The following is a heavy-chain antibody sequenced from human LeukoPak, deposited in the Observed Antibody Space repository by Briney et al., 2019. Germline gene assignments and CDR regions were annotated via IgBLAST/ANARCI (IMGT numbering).Heavy chain of an antibody. J-gene: IGHJ6*03. Sequence: SVKVSWKASGGTLSGYAISWVRQAPGQGLEWMGGIIPIYGTPHSAQKFQGRVTITTDESTSTAFMDLSSLRSEDTVVYYCARGKLGYYYYHMDAWGKGTTVTVSS. CDR1: GGTLSGYA. CDR3: ARGKLGYYYYHMDA. D-gene: IGHD3-3*02. V-gene: IGHV1-69*05. CDR2: IIPIYGTP.